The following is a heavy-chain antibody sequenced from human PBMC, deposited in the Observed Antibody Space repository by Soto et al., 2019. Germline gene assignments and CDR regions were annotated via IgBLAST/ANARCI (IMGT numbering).Heavy chain of an antibody. CDR1: GGTFSSYA. D-gene: IGHD3-10*01. CDR2: IIPIFGTA. Sequence: QVQLVQSGAEVKKPGSSVKVSCKASGGTFSSYAISWVRQAPGQGREWMGGIIPIFGTANYAQKFQGRVTITADESPSTAYMELSSLRSEDTAVYYCAGYGSGSYYNAEPFDYWGQGTLVTVSS. V-gene: IGHV1-69*01. J-gene: IGHJ4*02. CDR3: AGYGSGSYYNAEPFDY.